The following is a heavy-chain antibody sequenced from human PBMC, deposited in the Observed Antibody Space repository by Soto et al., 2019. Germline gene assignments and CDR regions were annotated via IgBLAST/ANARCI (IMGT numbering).Heavy chain of an antibody. D-gene: IGHD2-21*02. CDR1: GGSFSGFY. J-gene: IGHJ4*02. CDR3: ARQAAGDSDKYYLDF. Sequence: SETLSLTCAVYGGSFSGFYWTWIRQPPGKGLEYIGEINHSGTTHYHPSLKSRVTISVDTSKNQFSLKLSSVTAADTAVYYCARQAAGDSDKYYLDFWGQGTLVTVSS. CDR2: INHSGTT. V-gene: IGHV4-34*01.